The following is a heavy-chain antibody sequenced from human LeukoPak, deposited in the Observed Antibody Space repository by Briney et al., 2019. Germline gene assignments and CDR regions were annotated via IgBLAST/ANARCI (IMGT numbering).Heavy chain of an antibody. V-gene: IGHV1-2*02. CDR1: GYTFTGYY. D-gene: IGHD5-12*01. CDR3: ARYSGYDEPFEY. J-gene: IGHJ4*02. Sequence: GASVKVSCKASGYTFTGYYMHWVRQAPGLGLEWMGWINPNSGGTNYAQRFQGRVTMTRDTSISTAYMELSRLRSDDTAVYYCARYSGYDEPFEYWGQGTLVTVSS. CDR2: INPNSGGT.